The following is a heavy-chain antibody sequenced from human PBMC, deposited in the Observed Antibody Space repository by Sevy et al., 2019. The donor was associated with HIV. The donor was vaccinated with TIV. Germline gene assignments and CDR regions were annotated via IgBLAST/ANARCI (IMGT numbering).Heavy chain of an antibody. CDR1: GFTFSSYA. D-gene: IGHD4-17*01. CDR2: ISYDGSNK. J-gene: IGHJ4*02. CDR3: ARGFYDYGDYVPGIFFDY. V-gene: IGHV3-30-3*01. Sequence: GGSLRLSCAASGFTFSSYAMHWVRQAPGKGLEWVAVISYDGSNKYYADSVKGRFTISRDNSKNTLYLQMNRLRAEDTAVYYCARGFYDYGDYVPGIFFDYWGQGTLVTVSS.